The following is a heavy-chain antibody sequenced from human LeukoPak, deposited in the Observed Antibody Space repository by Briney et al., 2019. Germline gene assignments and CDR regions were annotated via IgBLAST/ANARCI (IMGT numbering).Heavy chain of an antibody. J-gene: IGHJ6*02. CDR3: ARDLHYYVAMDV. V-gene: IGHV3-23*01. CDR2: IGDSGGST. D-gene: IGHD3-10*02. CDR1: GFTFSSYA. Sequence: GGSLRLSCAASGFTFSSYAMSWVRQAPGKGLEWVSVIGDSGGSTYYADSVKGRFTISRDNSKNTLYLQMNSLRAEDTAVYYCARDLHYYVAMDVWGQGTTVTVSS.